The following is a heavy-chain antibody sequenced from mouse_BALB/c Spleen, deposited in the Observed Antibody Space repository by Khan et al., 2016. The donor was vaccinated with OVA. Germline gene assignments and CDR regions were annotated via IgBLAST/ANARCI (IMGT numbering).Heavy chain of an antibody. CDR3: ASMILFYHVSNFEGYYFDY. CDR2: ISYSGDT. Sequence: EVQLQESGPGLVKPSQSLSLTCTVTGYSITSDYAWNWIRQFPGNKLAWMGYISYSGDTAYNPSLKSRISITRDTSQNQFFLQLSSVTTEATATYYDASMILFYHVSNFEGYYFDYWGQGTTLTVSS. J-gene: IGHJ2*01. D-gene: IGHD2-3*01. V-gene: IGHV3-2*02. CDR1: GYSITSDYA.